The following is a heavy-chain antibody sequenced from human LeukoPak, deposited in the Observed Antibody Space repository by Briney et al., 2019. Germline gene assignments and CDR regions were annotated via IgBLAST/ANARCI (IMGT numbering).Heavy chain of an antibody. CDR1: GASITSGFYY. J-gene: IGHJ5*02. D-gene: IGHD4-17*01. CDR2: IYYSGTT. V-gene: IGHV4-30-4*01. Sequence: PSQTLSLTCTVSGASITSGFYYWSWLRQSPGEGLEWFGYIYYSGTTYYSPSLKSRLTISLDTSKNHLSLKLTSVTAADTAIYYCARDNDDGDYVGWCDPWGQGTLVTVS. CDR3: ARDNDDGDYVGWCDP.